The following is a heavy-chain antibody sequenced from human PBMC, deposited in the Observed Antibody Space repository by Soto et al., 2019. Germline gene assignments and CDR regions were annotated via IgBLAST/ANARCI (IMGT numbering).Heavy chain of an antibody. V-gene: IGHV4-39*01. J-gene: IGHJ6*02. D-gene: IGHD3-22*01. CDR2: IYYSGST. CDR3: ARRLYYDSSGFEGGGMDV. CDR1: GGTISSSSYY. Sequence: SETLSLTCAVSGGTISSSSYYWGWIRPPPGKGLEWIGSIYYSGSTYYNPSLKSRVTISVDTSKNQFSLKLSSVTAADTAVYYCARRLYYDSSGFEGGGMDVWGQGTAVTVSS.